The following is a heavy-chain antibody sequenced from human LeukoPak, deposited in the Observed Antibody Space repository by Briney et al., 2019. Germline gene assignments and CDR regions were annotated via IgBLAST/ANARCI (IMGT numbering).Heavy chain of an antibody. Sequence: SETLSLTCTVSGGSISSSSFYWGWIRQPPRKGLEWIGSIYYSGSTYYNPSLKSRVTISVDTSKNQFSLKLSSVTAADTAVYYCAREPRNSSRSVRYNWFDPWGQGTLVTVSS. D-gene: IGHD6-13*01. J-gene: IGHJ5*02. CDR1: GGSISSSSFY. CDR2: IYYSGST. V-gene: IGHV4-39*07. CDR3: AREPRNSSRSVRYNWFDP.